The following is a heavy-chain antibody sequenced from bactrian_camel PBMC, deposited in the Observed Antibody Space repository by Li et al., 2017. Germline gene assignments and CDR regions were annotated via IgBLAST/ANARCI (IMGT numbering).Heavy chain of an antibody. V-gene: IGHV3S36*01. J-gene: IGHJ4*01. Sequence: VQLVESGGGSVEEGGSLKLSCAASGFQFADYPMSWVRQAPGKEREGVARIATGSGNTYYADSVKGRFTISQDNAKNTVSLEMTSLTPEDTAVYYCAVDRRPQLRTGIMCPKVVFRWGQGTQVTVS. CDR2: IATGSGNT. CDR1: GFQFADYP. D-gene: IGHD1*01. CDR3: AVDRRPQLRTGIMCPKVVFR.